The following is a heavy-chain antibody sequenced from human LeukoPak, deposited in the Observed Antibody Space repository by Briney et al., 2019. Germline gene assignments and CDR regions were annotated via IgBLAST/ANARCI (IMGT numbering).Heavy chain of an antibody. CDR2: ISSSSSTI. Sequence: GGSLRLSCSASGFTFSSYNMNWVRQAPGKGLEWVSYISSSSSTIYYADSVKGRFTISRDNAKNSLYLQMNSLRDEDTAVYYCARDLGNYDRGTSYFDHWGQGTLVTVSS. CDR3: ARDLGNYDRGTSYFDH. D-gene: IGHD3-16*01. CDR1: GFTFSSYN. J-gene: IGHJ4*02. V-gene: IGHV3-48*02.